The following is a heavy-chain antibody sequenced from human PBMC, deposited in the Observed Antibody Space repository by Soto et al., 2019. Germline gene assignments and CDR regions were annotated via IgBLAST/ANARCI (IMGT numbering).Heavy chain of an antibody. CDR3: VRRQRDSGPNGDY. Sequence: SGPTLVNPTETLTLTCTFSGFSLSTSGMGVGWIRQPPGKALEWLALIYWHDDKRYSPSLSNRLTVTKDDSKNQVVLTMTDMEPVDTATYYCVRRQRDSGPNGDYWGQGILVTVSS. CDR2: IYWHDDK. V-gene: IGHV2-5*01. D-gene: IGHD3-10*01. CDR1: GFSLSTSGMG. J-gene: IGHJ4*02.